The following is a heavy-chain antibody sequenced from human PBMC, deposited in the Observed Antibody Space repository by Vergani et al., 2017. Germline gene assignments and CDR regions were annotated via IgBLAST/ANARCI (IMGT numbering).Heavy chain of an antibody. Sequence: EVQLLQSERAVVQPGGSLRLSCVASGFPFSSHAMSWVRQGHGQGLEWVASIKNTGDSTHYADPLKGRFTISRDSSKNTLYLQMNSLRVEDTAVYYCGRGSYNYNWGQGTLVTVSS. CDR2: IKNTGDST. CDR1: GFPFSSHA. D-gene: IGHD1-1*01. J-gene: IGHJ4*02. CDR3: GRGSYNYN. V-gene: IGHV3-23*01.